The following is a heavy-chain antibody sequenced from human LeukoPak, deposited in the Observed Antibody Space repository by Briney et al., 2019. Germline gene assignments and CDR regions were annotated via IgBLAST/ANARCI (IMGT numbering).Heavy chain of an antibody. J-gene: IGHJ4*02. CDR1: GFTFSSYG. CDR2: ISYDGSNK. V-gene: IGHV3-30*18. D-gene: IGHD3-9*01. CDR3: AKDTSSPYDILTGYNFDY. Sequence: GGSLRLSCAASGFTFSSYGMHWVRQAPGKGLEWVAVISYDGSNKYYADSVKGRFTISRDNSKNTLYLQMNSLRAEDTAVYYCAKDTSSPYDILTGYNFDYWGQGTLVTVSS.